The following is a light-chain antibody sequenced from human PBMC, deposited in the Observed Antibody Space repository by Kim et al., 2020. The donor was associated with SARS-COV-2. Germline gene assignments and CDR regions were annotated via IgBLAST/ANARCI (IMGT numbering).Light chain of an antibody. J-gene: IGLJ3*02. CDR2: GDK. CDR3: AAWDDSLNGRWV. Sequence: QSVLTQPPSVSGTPGQRVTISCSGSSSSIGSNPVTWYQQLPGAAPKVLIYGDKERPSGVPDRISGSKSGTSASLAISGLQSEDEADYYCAAWDDSLNGRWVFGGGTKVTVL. V-gene: IGLV1-44*01. CDR1: SSSIGSNP.